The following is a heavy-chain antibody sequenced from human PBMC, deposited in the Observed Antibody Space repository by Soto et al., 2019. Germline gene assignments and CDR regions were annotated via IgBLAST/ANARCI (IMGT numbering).Heavy chain of an antibody. CDR3: AKSPNFYCSSSNCYKYYFDH. CDR1: GFTFNTYG. D-gene: IGHD2-2*02. CDR2: ISYDGSGK. V-gene: IGHV3-30*18. Sequence: GGSLRLSCAASGFTFNTYGMHWVRQAPGKGLEWVAVISYDGSGKYYVDSVKGRFTISKDNSKNTLYLQMNSLRPEDTAVYYCAKSPNFYCSSSNCYKYYFDHWGQGTRVTVSS. J-gene: IGHJ4*02.